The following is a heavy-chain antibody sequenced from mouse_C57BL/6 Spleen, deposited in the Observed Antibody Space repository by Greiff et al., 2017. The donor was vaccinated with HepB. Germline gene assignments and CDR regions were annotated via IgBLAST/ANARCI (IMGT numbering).Heavy chain of an antibody. V-gene: IGHV1-61*01. D-gene: IGHD3-3*01. J-gene: IGHJ4*01. CDR2: IYPSDSET. CDR3: ARGRDGYAMDY. Sequence: QVQLQQPGAELVRPGSSVKLSCKASGYTFTSYWMDWVKQRPGQGLEWIGNIYPSDSETHYNQKFKDKATLTVDKSSSTAYMQLSSLTSEDSAVYYCARGRDGYAMDYWGQGTSVTVSS. CDR1: GYTFTSYW.